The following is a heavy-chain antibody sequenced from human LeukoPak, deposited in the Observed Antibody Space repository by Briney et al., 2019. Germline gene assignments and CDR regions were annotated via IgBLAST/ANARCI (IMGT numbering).Heavy chain of an antibody. CDR3: ATPRPPNCSGGSCYDYYYYGMDV. CDR2: IIPIFGTA. Sequence: ASVKVPCKASGGTFSSYAISWVRQAPGQGPEWMGGIIPIFGTANYAQKFQGRVTITADESTSTAYMELSSLRSEDTAVYYCATPRPPNCSGGSCYDYYYYGMDVWGQGTTVTVSS. D-gene: IGHD2-15*01. CDR1: GGTFSSYA. V-gene: IGHV1-69*13. J-gene: IGHJ6*02.